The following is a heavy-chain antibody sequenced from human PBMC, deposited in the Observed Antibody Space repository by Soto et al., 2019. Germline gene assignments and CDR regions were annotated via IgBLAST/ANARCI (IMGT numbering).Heavy chain of an antibody. CDR1: GGSFSGYY. CDR3: ARYSNWYYFDY. D-gene: IGHD4-4*01. CDR2: INHSGST. V-gene: IGHV4-34*09. J-gene: IGHJ4*02. Sequence: SETLSLTCAVYGGSFSGYYWSWIRQPPGKGLEWIGEINHSGSTNYNPSLKSRVTISVDTSKNQFSLKLSSVTAADTAVYYCARYSNWYYFDYWGQGTLVTVSS.